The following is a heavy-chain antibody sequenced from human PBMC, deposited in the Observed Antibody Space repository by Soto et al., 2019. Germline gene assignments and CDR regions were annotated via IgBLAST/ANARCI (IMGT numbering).Heavy chain of an antibody. CDR1: GFTFSSYG. Sequence: QVQLVESGGGVVQPGRSLRLSCAASGFTFSSYGMHWVRQAPGKGLEWVAVISYDGSNKYYADSVKGRFTISRDNSKNTLYLQMNSLRAEDTAVYYCAKDDTVIAVAGFFDYWGQGTLVTVSS. J-gene: IGHJ4*02. CDR3: AKDDTVIAVAGFFDY. V-gene: IGHV3-30*18. CDR2: ISYDGSNK. D-gene: IGHD6-19*01.